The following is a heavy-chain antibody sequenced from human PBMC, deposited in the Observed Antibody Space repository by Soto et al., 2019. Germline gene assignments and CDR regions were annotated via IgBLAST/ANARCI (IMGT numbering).Heavy chain of an antibody. V-gene: IGHV3-11*01. J-gene: IGHJ3*02. CDR2: ISSSGITI. CDR1: GFTFSDYY. Sequence: QVQLVESGGGLVKPGGSLRLSCAASGFTFSDYYMSWIRQARGKGLEWVSYISSSGITIYYADSVKRRFTISRDNAKNSRYLQMNSLRAEDTAVYYCAGVGIVVVGDAFDIWGQGTMVTVSS. D-gene: IGHD2-2*03. CDR3: AGVGIVVVGDAFDI.